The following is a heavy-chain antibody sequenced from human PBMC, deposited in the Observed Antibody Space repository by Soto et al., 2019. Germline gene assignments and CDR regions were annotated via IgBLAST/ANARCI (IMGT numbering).Heavy chain of an antibody. CDR3: ARHLFSNIAVAGGHAFDT. Sequence: QLQLQESGTGLVKPSETLSLTCTVSGGSISSSSYCWGWIRQPPGKGLEWIGSIYDSGSTYYNPSLKSRVTISVDTSKNQFSLKLSSVTAADTAVYYCARHLFSNIAVAGGHAFDTWGQGTMVTVSS. J-gene: IGHJ3*02. D-gene: IGHD6-19*01. V-gene: IGHV4-39*01. CDR1: GGSISSSSYC. CDR2: IYDSGST.